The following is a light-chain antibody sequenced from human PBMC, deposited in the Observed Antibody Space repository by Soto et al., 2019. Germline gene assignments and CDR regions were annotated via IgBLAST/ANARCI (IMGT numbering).Light chain of an antibody. CDR3: QQYGDLPFT. CDR2: AAS. Sequence: EVVLTQSPGTLSLSPGERAALSCRASQSVTINSLAWYQQKFGQTPRLLIYAASTRAFGIPDRFSGSGSGTDFVLTISRLEPEDFAVYYCQQYGDLPFTFGPGTKVDLK. V-gene: IGKV3-20*01. J-gene: IGKJ3*01. CDR1: QSVTINS.